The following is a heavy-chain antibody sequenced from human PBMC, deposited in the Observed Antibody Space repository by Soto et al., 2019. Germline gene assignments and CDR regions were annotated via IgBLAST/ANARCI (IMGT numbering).Heavy chain of an antibody. J-gene: IGHJ4*02. Sequence: QVQLVESGGGVVQPGRSLRLSCAASGFTFSSYAMHWVRQAPGKGLEWVAVISYDGSNKYYADSVKGRFTISRDNSKNTLYLQMNSLRADDTAVYYCARALMGTYYYDSSGYLPFDYWGQGTLVTVSS. CDR3: ARALMGTYYYDSSGYLPFDY. D-gene: IGHD3-22*01. CDR2: ISYDGSNK. V-gene: IGHV3-30-3*01. CDR1: GFTFSSYA.